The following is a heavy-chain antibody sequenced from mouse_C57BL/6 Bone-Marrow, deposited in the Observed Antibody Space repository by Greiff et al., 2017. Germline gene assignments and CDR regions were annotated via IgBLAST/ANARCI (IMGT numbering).Heavy chain of an antibody. Sequence: QVQLQQSGPELVKPGASVTISCKASGYAFSSSWMNWVKQRPGKGLEWIGRIYPGDGDTNYNGKFKGKATLTADKSSSTAYMQLSSLTSEDSAVYFCARSWYFDVWGTGTTVTVSS. CDR3: ARSWYFDV. J-gene: IGHJ1*03. V-gene: IGHV1-82*01. CDR1: GYAFSSSW. CDR2: IYPGDGDT.